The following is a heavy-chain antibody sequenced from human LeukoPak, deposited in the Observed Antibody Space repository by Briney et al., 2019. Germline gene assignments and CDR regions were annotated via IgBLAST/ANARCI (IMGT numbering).Heavy chain of an antibody. CDR1: GFTFSSYS. V-gene: IGHV3-21*01. D-gene: IGHD3-22*01. CDR2: ISSSSSYI. J-gene: IGHJ4*02. CDR3: ARALYDSSGYYYFDY. Sequence: PGGSLRLSCAASGFTFSSYSMNWVRQAPGKGLEWVSSISSSSSYIYYADSVKGRFTISRDNAKNSLYLQMNSLRAEDTAVYYCARALYDSSGYYYFDYWGQGTLVTVSS.